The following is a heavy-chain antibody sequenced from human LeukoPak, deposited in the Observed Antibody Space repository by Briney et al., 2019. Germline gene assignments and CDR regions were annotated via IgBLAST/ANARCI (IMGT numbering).Heavy chain of an antibody. V-gene: IGHV3-9*01. Sequence: GGSLRLSCAASGFTFSDYAMHWVRQAPGKGLEWVSGISWNSGSIGYADSVKGRFTISRDNAKNSLYLQMNSLRAEDTALYYCAKAYDSSGYYPNWFDPWGQGTLVTVSS. D-gene: IGHD3-22*01. CDR3: AKAYDSSGYYPNWFDP. CDR2: ISWNSGSI. CDR1: GFTFSDYA. J-gene: IGHJ5*02.